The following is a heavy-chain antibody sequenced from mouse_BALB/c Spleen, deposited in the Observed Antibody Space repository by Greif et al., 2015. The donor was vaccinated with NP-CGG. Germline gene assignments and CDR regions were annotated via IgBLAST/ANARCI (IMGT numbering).Heavy chain of an antibody. D-gene: IGHD1-1*01. CDR3: ARPHYYGSTAWFAY. Sequence: VQLQQSGAELMKPGASVKISCKATGYTFSSYWIEWVKQRPGHGLEWIGEILPGSGSTNYNEKFKGKAAFTADTSSNPAYMQLSSLTSEDSAVYYCARPHYYGSTAWFAYWGQGTLVTVSA. J-gene: IGHJ3*01. CDR2: ILPGSGST. CDR1: GYTFSSYW. V-gene: IGHV1-9*01.